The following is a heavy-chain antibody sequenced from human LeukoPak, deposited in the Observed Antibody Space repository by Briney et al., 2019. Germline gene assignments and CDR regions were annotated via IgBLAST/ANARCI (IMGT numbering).Heavy chain of an antibody. CDR2: ISSSNNFR. V-gene: IGHV3-11*03. J-gene: IGHJ3*02. Sequence: GGSLRLSCAASGFTFSEYYMSWIRQAPGKGLEWVSYISSSNNFRNYADSVKGRFTISRDNAKNSLYLQMNSLRAEDTAVYYCARPRYYDSSGYYFDMWGQGTMVTVSS. CDR1: GFTFSEYY. D-gene: IGHD3-22*01. CDR3: ARPRYYDSSGYYFDM.